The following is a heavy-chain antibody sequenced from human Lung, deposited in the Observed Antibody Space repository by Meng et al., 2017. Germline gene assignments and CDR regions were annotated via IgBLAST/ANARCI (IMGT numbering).Heavy chain of an antibody. CDR2: INHSGST. D-gene: IGHD4-11*01. J-gene: IGHJ4*02. CDR3: ARGPTTMAHDFDY. Sequence: QVPLQHWGARLLKPSGTLSRTCVVPGGSFSDYYWSWIRQPPGKRLEWIGEINHSGSTNYNPSLESRATISVDTSQNNLSLKLSSVTAADSAVYYCARGPTTMAHDFDYWGQGTLVTVSS. CDR1: GGSFSDYY. V-gene: IGHV4-34*01.